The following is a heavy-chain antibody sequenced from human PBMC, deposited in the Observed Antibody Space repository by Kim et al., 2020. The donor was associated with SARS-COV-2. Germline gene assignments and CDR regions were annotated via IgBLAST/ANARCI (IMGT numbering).Heavy chain of an antibody. CDR1: SDSFSAYY. V-gene: IGHV4-59*01. CDR3: ARSEGRASWHQFDY. Sequence: SETLSLTCTVSSDSFSAYYWSWIRHLPGKGLEWIGYIFYGGDTNYNPSLRSRVTISWDTSTNQFSLDLTSVTDVDTAVYYCARSEGRASWHQFDYWGQGILVTVSS. J-gene: IGHJ4*02. CDR2: IFYGGDT.